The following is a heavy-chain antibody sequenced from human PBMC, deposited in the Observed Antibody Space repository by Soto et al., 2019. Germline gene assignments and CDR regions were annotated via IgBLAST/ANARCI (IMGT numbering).Heavy chain of an antibody. CDR3: ARSTGYGDSYFDY. D-gene: IGHD4-17*01. J-gene: IGHJ4*02. Sequence: QVQLQESGPGLVKPSETLSLTCTVSGGSIRTYYWNWIRQPPGKGLEWIGYMYYGGSTNYNPSLKSGGTVSGDTSKNDFSLKLTSVPAADTAVYYCARSTGYGDSYFDYWGRGTLVTVSS. V-gene: IGHV4-59*01. CDR1: GGSIRTYY. CDR2: MYYGGST.